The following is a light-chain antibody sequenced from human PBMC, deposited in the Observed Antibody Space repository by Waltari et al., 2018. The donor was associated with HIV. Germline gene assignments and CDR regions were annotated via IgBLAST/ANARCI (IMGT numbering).Light chain of an antibody. J-gene: IGLJ2*01. CDR3: ASYTSSSTVV. CDR1: SSDVGGYDY. Sequence: HSALTQPASVSGSPGQSITISCTGTSSDVGGYDYVSWYQHYPGRAPKLMIYDVSHRPSGVANRFSASKSGNTASLTISGLQAEDEAEYYCASYTSSSTVVFGGGTKLTVL. V-gene: IGLV2-14*03. CDR2: DVS.